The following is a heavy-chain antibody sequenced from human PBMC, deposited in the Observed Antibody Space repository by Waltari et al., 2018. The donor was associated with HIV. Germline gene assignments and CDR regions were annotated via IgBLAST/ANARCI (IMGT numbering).Heavy chain of an antibody. CDR2: MNPNSGNT. CDR1: GYTFTSYD. D-gene: IGHD2-2*02. J-gene: IGHJ3*02. CDR3: ATRRRQPLLHRRGLRGAFDI. Sequence: QSGAEVKKPGASVKVSCKASGYTFTSYDINWVRQATGQGLEWMGWMNPNSGNTGYAQKFQGRVTMTRNTSISTAYMELSSLRSEDTAVYYCATRRRQPLLHRRGLRGAFDIWGQGTMVTVSS. V-gene: IGHV1-8*01.